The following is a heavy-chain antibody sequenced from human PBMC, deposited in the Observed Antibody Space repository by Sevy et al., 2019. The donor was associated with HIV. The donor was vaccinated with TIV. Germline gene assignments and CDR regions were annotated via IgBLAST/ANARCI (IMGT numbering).Heavy chain of an antibody. CDR1: GFTFSNYN. J-gene: IGHJ6*02. V-gene: IGHV3-21*04. CDR3: ARDHVKDGDLGDYYYYAMDV. CDR2: ISGLSNYI. Sequence: GGSLRLSCAVSGFTFSNYNMNWVRQAPGKGLEWVSYISGLSNYIYYADSVKGRFSISRDNAKNSLYLQMNSLRAEDTAVYYCARDHVKDGDLGDYYYYAMDVWGQGTTVTVSS. D-gene: IGHD4-17*01.